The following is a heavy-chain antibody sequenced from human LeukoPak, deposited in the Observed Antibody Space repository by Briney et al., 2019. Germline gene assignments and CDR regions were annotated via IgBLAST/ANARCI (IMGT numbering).Heavy chain of an antibody. CDR3: ASQPPLYTSGWGGGGYSYYYMDV. CDR1: GGSFSGYY. D-gene: IGHD6-25*01. CDR2: INHSGST. J-gene: IGHJ6*03. V-gene: IGHV4-34*01. Sequence: SETLSLTCAVYGGSFSGYYWSWIRQPPGKGLEWIGEINHSGSTNYNPSLKSRVTISVDTSKNQFSLKLSSVTAADTAVDYCASQPPLYTSGWGGGGYSYYYMDVGAKGPPAT.